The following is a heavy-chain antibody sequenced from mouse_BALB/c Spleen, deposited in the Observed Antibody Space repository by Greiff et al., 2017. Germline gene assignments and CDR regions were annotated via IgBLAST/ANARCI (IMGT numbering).Heavy chain of an antibody. V-gene: IGHV5-4*02. CDR3: ARDAWFDY. Sequence: DVQLVESGGGLVKPGGSLKLSCAASGFTFSDYSMYWVRQTPEKRLEWVATISDGGSYTYYPDSVKGRFTISRDNAKNNLYLQMSSLKSEDTAMYYCARDAWFDYWGQGTLVTVSA. CDR2: ISDGGSYT. J-gene: IGHJ3*01. CDR1: GFTFSDYS.